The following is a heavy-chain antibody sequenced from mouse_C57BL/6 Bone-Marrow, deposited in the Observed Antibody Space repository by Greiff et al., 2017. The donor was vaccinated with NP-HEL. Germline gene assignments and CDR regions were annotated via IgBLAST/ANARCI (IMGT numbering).Heavy chain of an antibody. V-gene: IGHV7-1*01. Sequence: EVQLVESGGGLVQSGRSLRLSCATSGFTFSDFYMEWVRQAPGKGLEWIAASRHKANDSTTEYSASVKGRFIVSRDTSQSILYLQMNARGAEDTAVYYCARGALTGFSMDYWGQGTSVTVSS. J-gene: IGHJ4*01. D-gene: IGHD4-1*01. CDR1: GFTFSDFY. CDR2: SRHKANDSTT. CDR3: ARGALTGFSMDY.